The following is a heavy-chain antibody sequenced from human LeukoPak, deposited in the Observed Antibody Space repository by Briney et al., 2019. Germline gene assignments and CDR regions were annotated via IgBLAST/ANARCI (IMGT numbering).Heavy chain of an antibody. D-gene: IGHD4-11*01. J-gene: IGHJ4*02. CDR1: GGTFSSYA. CDR2: IIPIFGTA. V-gene: IGHV1-69*13. CDR3: ARAYSNYAVGEDY. Sequence: ASVKVSCKASGGTFSSYAISWVRQAPGQGLEWMGGIIPIFGTANYAQKFQGRVTITADESTSTAYMELSSLRSEDTAVYYCARAYSNYAVGEDYWGQGTLVTVSS.